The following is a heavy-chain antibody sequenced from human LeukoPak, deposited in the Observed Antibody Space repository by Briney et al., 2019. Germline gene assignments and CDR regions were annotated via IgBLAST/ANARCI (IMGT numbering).Heavy chain of an antibody. J-gene: IGHJ5*02. CDR3: ARVYSSTHNWFDT. Sequence: TSSETLSLTCTVSGDSVSTTSYFWAWLRQPRGEGLEWIGSIYYSGTPYFNSSLKSRVTISVERSKNHFSLKLSSLTVADTARYYCARVYSSTHNWFDTWGQGIQVTVSS. CDR1: GDSVSTTSYF. CDR2: IYYSGTP. V-gene: IGHV4-39*07. D-gene: IGHD6-19*01.